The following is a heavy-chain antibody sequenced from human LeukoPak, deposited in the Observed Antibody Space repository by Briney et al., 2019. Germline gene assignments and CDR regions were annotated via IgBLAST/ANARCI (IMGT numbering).Heavy chain of an antibody. J-gene: IGHJ6*03. Sequence: GGSLRLSCSASGLTFTDYSMSWVRQAPGKGLEWVSIISRVSTYIYYADSVKGRFTVSRDNAKSSLYLQMTSLRAEDTAVYFCARERGDGDYYYYMDVWGKGTTVTVSS. V-gene: IGHV3-21*01. CDR2: ISRVSTYI. CDR3: ARERGDGDYYYYMDV. CDR1: GLTFTDYS. D-gene: IGHD2-21*02.